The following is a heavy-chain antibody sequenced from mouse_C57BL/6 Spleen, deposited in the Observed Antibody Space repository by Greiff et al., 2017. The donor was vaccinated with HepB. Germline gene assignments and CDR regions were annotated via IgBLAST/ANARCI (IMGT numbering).Heavy chain of an antibody. CDR1: GYSITSGYY. Sequence: EVKVEESGPGLVKPSQSLSLTCSVTGYSITSGYYWNWIRQFPGNKLEWMGYISYDGSNNYNPSLKNRISITRDTSKNQFFLKLNSVTTEDTATYYCARDPDSSGPFDYWGQGTTLTVSS. CDR3: ARDPDSSGPFDY. V-gene: IGHV3-6*01. J-gene: IGHJ2*01. CDR2: ISYDGSN. D-gene: IGHD3-2*02.